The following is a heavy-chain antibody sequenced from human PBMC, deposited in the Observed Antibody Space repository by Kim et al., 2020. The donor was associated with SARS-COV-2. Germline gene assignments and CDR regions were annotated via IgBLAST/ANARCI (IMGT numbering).Heavy chain of an antibody. CDR1: GGSISSYY. D-gene: IGHD1-26*01. CDR3: ARDQRGGWDNWFDP. CDR2: IYYSGST. Sequence: SETLSLTCTVSGGSISSYYWSWIRQPPGKGLEWIGYIYYSGSTNYNPSLKSRVTISVDTSKNQFSLKLSSVTAADTAVYYCARDQRGGWDNWFDPWGQGTLVTVSS. J-gene: IGHJ5*02. V-gene: IGHV4-59*01.